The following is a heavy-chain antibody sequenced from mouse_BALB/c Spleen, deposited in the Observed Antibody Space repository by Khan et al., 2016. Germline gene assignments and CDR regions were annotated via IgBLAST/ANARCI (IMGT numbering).Heavy chain of an antibody. CDR3: TRWGYYGSSHYWYFDV. CDR2: INYDGSN. Sequence: EVQLVESGPGLVKPSQSLSLTCSVTGYSITSGYYWNWIRQFPGNKLEWMGYINYDGSNNFNPSLKNRISITRDPSKNQFFLKLNSVTSEDAATYYCTRWGYYGSSHYWYFDVWGTGTTITVST. D-gene: IGHD1-1*01. V-gene: IGHV3-6*02. J-gene: IGHJ1*03. CDR1: GYSITSGYY.